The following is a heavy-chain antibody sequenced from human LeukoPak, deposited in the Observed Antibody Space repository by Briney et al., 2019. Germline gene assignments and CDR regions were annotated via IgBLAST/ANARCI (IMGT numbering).Heavy chain of an antibody. V-gene: IGHV4-38-2*02. D-gene: IGHD3-10*01. CDR3: ARGTGSKFYYGSGSYHFFDP. CDR2: ISHSGSS. CDR1: GYSISSGYY. J-gene: IGHJ5*02. Sequence: SETLSLTCIVSGYSISSGYYWGWIRQPPGKGLEWIGSISHSGSSFNNPSLKSRVTISVDTSKNQLSLRLTSVTAADTAVYFCARGTGSKFYYGSGSYHFFDPWGQGTLVTVSS.